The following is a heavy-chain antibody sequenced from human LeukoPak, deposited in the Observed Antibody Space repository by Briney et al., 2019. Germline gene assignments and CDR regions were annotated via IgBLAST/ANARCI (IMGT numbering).Heavy chain of an antibody. Sequence: PGGSLRLSCAASEFTFNNAWTNWVRQAPGKGLEWVGRIKSETDGGTTDYAAPVKGRFTISRDDSKNTLYLQMNSLKTEDTAVYYCTTEEGHCSSTSCHQFDYWGQGTLVTVSS. CDR1: EFTFNNAW. J-gene: IGHJ4*02. CDR2: IKSETDGGTT. V-gene: IGHV3-15*01. CDR3: TTEEGHCSSTSCHQFDY. D-gene: IGHD2-2*01.